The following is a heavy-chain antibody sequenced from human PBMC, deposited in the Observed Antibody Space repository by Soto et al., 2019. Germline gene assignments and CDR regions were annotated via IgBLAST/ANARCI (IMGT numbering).Heavy chain of an antibody. CDR3: ARHELRMGGTTGENWFDP. Sequence: GESLKISCKGSGYSFTSYWIGWVRQMPGKGLEWMGIIYPGDSDTRYSPSFQGQVTISADKSISTAYLQWSSLKASDTAMYYCARHELRMGGTTGENWFDPWGQGTLVTVSS. J-gene: IGHJ5*02. D-gene: IGHD1-7*01. V-gene: IGHV5-51*01. CDR2: IYPGDSDT. CDR1: GYSFTSYW.